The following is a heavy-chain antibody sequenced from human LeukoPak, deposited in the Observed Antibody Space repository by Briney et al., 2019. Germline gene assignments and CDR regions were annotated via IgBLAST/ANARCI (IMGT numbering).Heavy chain of an antibody. CDR3: ASGRPFDY. J-gene: IGHJ4*02. V-gene: IGHV3-7*01. Sequence: GGSLRLXCAASGFTFSGYRMNWVRQAPGKGLEWVAYIKQDGSEKYYVDSVKGRFTISRDNTKNSLYLQMNSLGAEDTAVYYCASGRPFDYWGQGTLVTVSS. CDR1: GFTFSGYR. D-gene: IGHD1-26*01. CDR2: IKQDGSEK.